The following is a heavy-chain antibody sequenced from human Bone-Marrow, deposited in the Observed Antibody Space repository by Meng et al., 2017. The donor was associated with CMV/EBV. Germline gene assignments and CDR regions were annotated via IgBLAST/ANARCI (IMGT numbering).Heavy chain of an antibody. CDR3: ARGGDWQFDY. V-gene: IGHV4-4*02. Sequence: GSLRPSCAVSGDSIGRDKWWTWVRQPPGKGLEWIGEAHRSGRTNYNPSLKSRVTISLDKSKNQFSLRLSSVSAADTAVYYCARGGDWQFDYWGQGTLVTVSS. J-gene: IGHJ4*02. D-gene: IGHD2-21*02. CDR2: AHRSGRT. CDR1: GDSIGRDKW.